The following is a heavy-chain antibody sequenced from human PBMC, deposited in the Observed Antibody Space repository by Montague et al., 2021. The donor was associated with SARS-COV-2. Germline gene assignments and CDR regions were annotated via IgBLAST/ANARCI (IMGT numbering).Heavy chain of an antibody. D-gene: IGHD2-15*01. CDR1: GYSISSGYY. CDR3: ARNLVVHYWYGMDV. V-gene: IGHV4-38-2*01. Sequence: SETLSLTCSVSGYSISSGYYWGWIRQPPGKGLEWIGNIYHSGGTYYNPSLKSQVTISVDTSKNQFSLNLSSVTAADTAVYYCARNLVVHYWYGMDVWGQGTTVTVSS. CDR2: IYHSGGT. J-gene: IGHJ6*02.